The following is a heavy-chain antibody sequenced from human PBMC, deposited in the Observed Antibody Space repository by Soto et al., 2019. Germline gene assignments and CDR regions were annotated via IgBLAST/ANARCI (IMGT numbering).Heavy chain of an antibody. V-gene: IGHV1-69*01. CDR3: ASQSSGSYYNPYYYYGMDV. CDR1: GGTFSSYA. CDR2: IIPIFGTA. J-gene: IGHJ6*02. D-gene: IGHD3-10*01. Sequence: QVQLVQSGAEVKKPGSSVKVSCKASGGTFSSYAISWVRQAPGHGLEWMGGIIPIFGTANYAQKLQGRVTITANESTSTAYTELSSLRSEDTAEYYCASQSSGSYYNPYYYYGMDVWGQGTTVTVSS.